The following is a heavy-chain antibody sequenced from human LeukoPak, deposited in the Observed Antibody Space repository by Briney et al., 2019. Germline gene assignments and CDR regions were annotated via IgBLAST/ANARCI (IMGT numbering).Heavy chain of an antibody. CDR3: ARLYCTNGVCAEGNWFDP. Sequence: ASVKVSCKASGYTFTGYYMHWVRQAPGQGLEWMGWINPNSGGTNYAQKFQGRVTMTRDTSISTAYMELGRLRSDDTAVYYCARLYCTNGVCAEGNWFDPWGQGTLVTVSS. J-gene: IGHJ5*02. V-gene: IGHV1-2*02. CDR2: INPNSGGT. D-gene: IGHD2-8*01. CDR1: GYTFTGYY.